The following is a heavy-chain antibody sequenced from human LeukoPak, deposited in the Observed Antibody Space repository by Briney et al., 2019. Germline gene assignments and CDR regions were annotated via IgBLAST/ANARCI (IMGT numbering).Heavy chain of an antibody. CDR3: ARVPRESNSH. J-gene: IGHJ4*02. Sequence: ASVKVSCKASGYTFSNYDINWVRQATGQGLEWMGYTNPNSGHTVYAQKFQGRVTMTRDTSISTAYMELSSLRFDDTAVYYCARVPRESNSHWGQGTLVTVSS. D-gene: IGHD1-1*01. CDR1: GYTFSNYD. CDR2: TNPNSGHT. V-gene: IGHV1-8*01.